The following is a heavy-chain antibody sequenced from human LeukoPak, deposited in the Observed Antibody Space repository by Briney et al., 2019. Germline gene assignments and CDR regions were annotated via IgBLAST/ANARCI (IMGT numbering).Heavy chain of an antibody. V-gene: IGHV3-74*01. CDR1: GFPFSNYW. Sequence: PGGSLSLFCAASGFPFSNYWMHWVRQAPGKGLVWVSHNKSDGRTTDYADSVKGRFTISSDDAKNTLYLQMNSLRAEDTAVYYCARAGVAVAYFYYFDYWGQGSLVTVSS. CDR3: ARAGVAVAYFYYFDY. J-gene: IGHJ4*02. CDR2: NKSDGRTT. D-gene: IGHD6-19*01.